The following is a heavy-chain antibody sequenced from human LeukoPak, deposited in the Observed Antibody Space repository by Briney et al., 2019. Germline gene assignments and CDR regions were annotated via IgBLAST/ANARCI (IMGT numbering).Heavy chain of an antibody. CDR3: ARDSPLYSGSYSDYFDY. Sequence: GASVKVSCKASGYTFTSYGISWVRQAPGQGLEWMGWISAYNGNTNYAQKLQGRVTMTTDTSTSTAYMELRSLRSDDTAVYYCARDSPLYSGSYSDYFDYWGQGTLVTVSS. V-gene: IGHV1-18*01. CDR1: GYTFTSYG. J-gene: IGHJ4*02. CDR2: ISAYNGNT. D-gene: IGHD1-26*01.